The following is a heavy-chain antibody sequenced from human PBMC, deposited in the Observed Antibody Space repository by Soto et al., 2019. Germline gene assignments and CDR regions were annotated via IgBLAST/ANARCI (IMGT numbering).Heavy chain of an antibody. CDR3: ARALHSYGRHDAFDI. J-gene: IGHJ3*02. CDR2: IYYSGST. Sequence: TLSLTCTVSGGSISSGGYYWSWIRQHPGKGLEWIGYIYYSGSTYYNPSLKSRVTISVDTSKNQFSLKLSSVTAADTAVYYCARALHSYGRHDAFDIWGQGTMVTVSS. D-gene: IGHD5-18*01. CDR1: GGSISSGGYY. V-gene: IGHV4-31*03.